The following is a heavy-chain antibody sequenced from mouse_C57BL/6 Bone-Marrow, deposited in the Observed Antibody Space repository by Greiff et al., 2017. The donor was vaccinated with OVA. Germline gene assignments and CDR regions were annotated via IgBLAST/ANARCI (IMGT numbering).Heavy chain of an antibody. CDR2: IDPENGDT. CDR3: TTYYHGSSYGYYFDY. J-gene: IGHJ2*01. CDR1: GFNIKDDY. V-gene: IGHV14-4*01. D-gene: IGHD1-1*01. Sequence: VQLQQSGAELVRPGASVKLSCTASGFNIKDDYMHWVKQRPEQGLEWIGWIDPENGDTEYASKFQGKATITADTSSNTAYLQLSSLTSEDTAVYYCTTYYHGSSYGYYFDYWGQGTTLTVSS.